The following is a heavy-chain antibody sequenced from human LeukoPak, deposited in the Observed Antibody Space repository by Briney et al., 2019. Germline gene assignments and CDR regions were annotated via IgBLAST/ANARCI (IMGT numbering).Heavy chain of an antibody. CDR2: ISSSGSSI. CDR3: ARDSGGTYRFFDY. V-gene: IGHV3-11*01. CDR1: GFIFSDYY. Sequence: GGSLRLSCAASGFIFSDYYMSWIRQAPGKGLEWVSYISSSGSSIYYADSVKGRFTISRDNAKNSLYLQVNSLRAEDTAVYYCARDSGGTYRFFDYWGQGTLVTVSS. J-gene: IGHJ4*02. D-gene: IGHD3-10*01.